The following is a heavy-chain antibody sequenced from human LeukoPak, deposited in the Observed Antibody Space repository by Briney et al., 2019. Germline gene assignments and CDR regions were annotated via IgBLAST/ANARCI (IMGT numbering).Heavy chain of an antibody. J-gene: IGHJ5*02. CDR3: ARGFDSTPGSGDDSPKWFDP. CDR1: GGSFSGYY. Sequence: SETLSLTCAVYGGSFSGYYWSWIRQPPGKGLEWIGEINHSGRTNYNPSLKSRVTISVDTSKNQFSLKLNSVNAADTAVYYCARGFDSTPGSGDDSPKWFDPWGQGTRVTVSS. D-gene: IGHD5-12*01. CDR2: INHSGRT. V-gene: IGHV4-34*01.